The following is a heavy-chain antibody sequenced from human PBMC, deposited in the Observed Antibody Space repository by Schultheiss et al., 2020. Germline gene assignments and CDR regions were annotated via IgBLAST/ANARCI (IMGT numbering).Heavy chain of an antibody. V-gene: IGHV3-9*01. Sequence: GGSLRLSCAASGFTFDDYAMHWVRQAPGKGLEWVSGISWNSGSIGYADSVKGRFTISRDNAKNSLYLQMNSLRAEDTALYYCAKDSGRHPSFYFDYWGQGTLVTVSS. J-gene: IGHJ4*02. CDR3: AKDSGRHPSFYFDY. CDR1: GFTFDDYA. CDR2: ISWNSGSI.